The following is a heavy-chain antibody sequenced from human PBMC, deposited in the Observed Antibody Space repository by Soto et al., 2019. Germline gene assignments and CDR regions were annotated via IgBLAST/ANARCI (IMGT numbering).Heavy chain of an antibody. CDR2: IYYSGST. Sequence: SETLSLTCTVSGGSISSSSYYWGWIRQPPGKGLEWIGSIYYSGSTYYNPSLKSRVTISVDTSKNQFSLKLSSVTAADTAVYYCARGPPTPVSGWVGAFDYWGQGTLVTVSS. CDR3: ARGPPTPVSGWVGAFDY. CDR1: GGSISSSSYY. V-gene: IGHV4-39*01. J-gene: IGHJ4*02. D-gene: IGHD6-19*01.